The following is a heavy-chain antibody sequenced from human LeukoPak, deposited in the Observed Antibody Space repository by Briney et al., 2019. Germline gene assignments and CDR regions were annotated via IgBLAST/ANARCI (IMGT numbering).Heavy chain of an antibody. CDR2: ISRSSTGT. D-gene: IGHD5-24*01. CDR1: GFTFSTYA. CDR3: AKATLATTYFDS. Sequence: GGSLRLSCAASGFTFSTYAMDWVRQAPGKGLEWVSAISRSSTGTYYADSVKGRFTISRDNSKNTLYLQVNSLRAEDTAVYYCAKATLATTYFDSWGQGTLVTVSS. V-gene: IGHV3-23*01. J-gene: IGHJ4*02.